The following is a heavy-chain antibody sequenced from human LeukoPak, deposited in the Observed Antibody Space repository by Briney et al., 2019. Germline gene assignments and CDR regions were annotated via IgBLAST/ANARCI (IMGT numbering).Heavy chain of an antibody. Sequence: GGSLRPSCVASGFTFSNHWVQWVRQTAEKGLVWVSRIYNDGSKTTYADSVKGRFTISRDNAKNTVYLQMNSLRGEDTAVYYCARDGAYTIDYWGQGTLVTVSS. CDR3: ARDGAYTIDY. J-gene: IGHJ4*02. V-gene: IGHV3-74*03. CDR2: IYNDGSKT. D-gene: IGHD3-16*01. CDR1: GFTFSNHW.